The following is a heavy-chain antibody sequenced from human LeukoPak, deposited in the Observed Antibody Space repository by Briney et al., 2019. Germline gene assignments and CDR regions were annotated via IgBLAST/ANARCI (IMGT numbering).Heavy chain of an antibody. CDR3: TNYDSSDAFDI. CDR1: GFTFSNAW. V-gene: IGHV3-15*01. D-gene: IGHD3-16*01. J-gene: IGHJ3*02. CDR2: IKSKTDGGTT. Sequence: GSLRLSCAASGFTFSNAWMSWVRQAPGKGLEWVGRIKSKTDGGTTDYAAPVKGRFTISRDDSKNTLYLQMKSLKPEDTAVYYCTNYDSSDAFDIWGQGTMVTVSS.